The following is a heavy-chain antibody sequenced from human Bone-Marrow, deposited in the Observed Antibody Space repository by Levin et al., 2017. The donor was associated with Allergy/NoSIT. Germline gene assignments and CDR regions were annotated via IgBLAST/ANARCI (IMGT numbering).Heavy chain of an antibody. D-gene: IGHD3-10*01. J-gene: IGHJ4*02. Sequence: SCTVSGGSVSSGSYYWSWIRQAPGKGLEWIGYIYYNGNTNYNPSLKSRATISADTSKNQFSLNLKSVTAADTAVYYCARGSVFNYWGQGTLVTVSS. CDR3: ARGSVFNY. CDR1: GGSVSSGSYY. CDR2: IYYNGNT. V-gene: IGHV4-61*01.